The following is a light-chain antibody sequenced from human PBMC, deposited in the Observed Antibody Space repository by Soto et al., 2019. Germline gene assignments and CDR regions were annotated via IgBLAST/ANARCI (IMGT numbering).Light chain of an antibody. Sequence: DIVMTQSPLSLPVTPGEPASISCRSSQSLLHGTGYNYLDWYLQKPGQSPQLLIQLGSMRASGVPAGFSGGRSGTDFTLKISRVEAEDVGVYYYMQVLQTPVTFGPGTKVDI. V-gene: IGKV2-28*01. CDR3: MQVLQTPVT. CDR2: LGS. J-gene: IGKJ3*01. CDR1: QSLLHGTGYNY.